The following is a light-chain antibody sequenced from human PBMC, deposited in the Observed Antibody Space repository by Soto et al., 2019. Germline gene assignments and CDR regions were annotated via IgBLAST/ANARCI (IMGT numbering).Light chain of an antibody. CDR1: SGSIASNY. J-gene: IGLJ3*02. Sequence: FMLTQPHSVSASPGKTVIISCTRSSGSIASNYVQWYQQRPGSSPTTVIYEDNQRPSGLPDRFSGSIDSSSNSASLTISGLETEDEADYFCQSYDATNQVFGGGTKLTVL. CDR3: QSYDATNQV. V-gene: IGLV6-57*01. CDR2: EDN.